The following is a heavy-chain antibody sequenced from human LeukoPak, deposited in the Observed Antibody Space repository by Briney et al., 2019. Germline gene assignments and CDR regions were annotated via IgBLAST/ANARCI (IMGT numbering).Heavy chain of an antibody. CDR3: ARLVGARPSWFDP. CDR2: INSRGST. J-gene: IGHJ5*02. D-gene: IGHD2-2*01. CDR1: GGSINNGFFS. Sequence: TSETLSLTCTVSGGSINNGFFSWGWIRQPPGKGLEWIGTINSRGSTSYNPSLKSRVTISLDTSKTQFSLKLTSVTAADTAVYYCARLVGARPSWFDPWGQGTLVTVSS. V-gene: IGHV4-39*07.